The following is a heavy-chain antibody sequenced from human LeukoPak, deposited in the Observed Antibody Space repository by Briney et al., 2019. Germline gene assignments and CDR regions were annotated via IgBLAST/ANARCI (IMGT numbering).Heavy chain of an antibody. D-gene: IGHD2-21*02. CDR3: ARGRGTGDWSTNWFDP. CDR2: ISFDGRLK. J-gene: IGHJ5*02. CDR1: GFTFSHFA. V-gene: IGHV3-30*03. Sequence: PGGSLRLSCAASGFTFSHFAMSWVRQAPGKGREWVAAISFDGRLKKYADSVKGRFTISRDTSKYTLFLQMNNLRPEDTAIYFCARGRGTGDWSTNWFDPWGQGTLVTVSS.